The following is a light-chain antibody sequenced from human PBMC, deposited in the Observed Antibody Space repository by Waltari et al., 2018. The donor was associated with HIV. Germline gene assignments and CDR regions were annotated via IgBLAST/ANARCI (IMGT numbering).Light chain of an antibody. CDR3: QQNYTNPYT. V-gene: IGKV1-39*01. CDR2: AAS. J-gene: IGKJ2*01. Sequence: DIQMTQSPSSLSASVGDTVTITCRASQFISRYLSWYQQTPGNAPKLLNYAASSLQSGVPSRFSGSGAGTDFTLTISGLQSEDSATYYCQQNYTNPYTFGVGTQVDIK. CDR1: QFISRY.